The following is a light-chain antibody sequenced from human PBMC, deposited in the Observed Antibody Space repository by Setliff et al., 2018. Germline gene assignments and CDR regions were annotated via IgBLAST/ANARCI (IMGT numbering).Light chain of an antibody. V-gene: IGLV2-8*01. CDR2: EVT. CDR1: SRDIGAYNS. J-gene: IGLJ1*01. Sequence: ALTQPPSASGSPGQPLTISCTGTSRDIGAYNSVSWYQQHPGKAPKLLIYEVTKRPSGVPDRFSGSKSGNTASLTVSGLQADDEADYFCCSYAASYNPYVFGSGTKVTVL. CDR3: CSYAASYNPYV.